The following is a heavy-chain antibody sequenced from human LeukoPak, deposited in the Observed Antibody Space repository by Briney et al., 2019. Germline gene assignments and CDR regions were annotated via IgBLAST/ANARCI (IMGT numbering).Heavy chain of an antibody. V-gene: IGHV3-33*01. CDR2: IWYDGSNK. CDR3: ARGPLRCQRNFDP. J-gene: IGHJ5*02. D-gene: IGHD4-17*01. Sequence: PGGSLRLSCAASGFTFSSYGMHWVRQAPGKGLEWVAVIWYDGSNKYYADSVKGRFTISRDNSKNTLYLQMNSLRAEDTAVYYCARGPLRCQRNFDPWGQGTLVTVSS. CDR1: GFTFSSYG.